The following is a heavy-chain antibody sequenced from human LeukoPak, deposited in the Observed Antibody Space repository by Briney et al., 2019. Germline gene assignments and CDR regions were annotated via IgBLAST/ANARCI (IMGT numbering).Heavy chain of an antibody. CDR3: ARDYVGGGARRDSSSSSFDY. CDR2: INTNTGNP. V-gene: IGHV7-4-1*02. Sequence: GASVTVSCKASGYIFNTYGLSWVRQAPGQGLEWMGWINTNTGNPTYAQGFTGRFVFSLDTSVSTAYLQISSLKAEDTAVYYCARDYVGGGARRDSSSSSFDYWGQGTLVTVSS. D-gene: IGHD6-6*01. J-gene: IGHJ4*02. CDR1: GYIFNTYG.